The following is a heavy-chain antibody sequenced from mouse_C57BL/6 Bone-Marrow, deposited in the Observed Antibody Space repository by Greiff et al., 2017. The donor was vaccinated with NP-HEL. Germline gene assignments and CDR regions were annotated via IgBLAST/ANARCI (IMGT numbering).Heavy chain of an antibody. D-gene: IGHD2-1*01. CDR1: GYTFTSYW. CDR3: ARKIGKPFAY. V-gene: IGHV1-55*01. J-gene: IGHJ3*01. Sequence: VQLQQPGAELVKPGASVKMSCKASGYTFTSYWITWVKQRPGQGLEWIGDLYPGSGSTNYHAKFKRKATLAVYTSSSPAYIHLSSLTSEDSAVYYCARKIGKPFAYWGQGTLVTVSA. CDR2: LYPGSGST.